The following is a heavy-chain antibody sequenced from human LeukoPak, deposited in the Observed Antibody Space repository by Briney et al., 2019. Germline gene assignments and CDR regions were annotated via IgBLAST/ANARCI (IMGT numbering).Heavy chain of an antibody. CDR1: GFTFSDYY. CDR3: ARDPITWSRAVYFDY. V-gene: IGHV3-11*01. J-gene: IGHJ4*02. D-gene: IGHD1-20*01. CDR2: ISSSGSTI. Sequence: PGGSLRLSCAASGFTFSDYYMSWIRQAPGKGLEWVSYISSSGSTIYYADSVKGRFTISRDNAKNSLYLQMNSLRAEDTAVYYCARDPITWSRAVYFDYWGQGTLVTVSS.